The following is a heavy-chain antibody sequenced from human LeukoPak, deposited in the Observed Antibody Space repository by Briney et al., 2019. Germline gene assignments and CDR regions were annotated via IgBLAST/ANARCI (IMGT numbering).Heavy chain of an antibody. V-gene: IGHV1-8*03. CDR3: AREVSVMDAFDI. Sequence: ASVKVSCKASGYTFTSYDINWVRQATGQGLEWMGWMNPNSGNTGYAQKFQGRVTITRNTSISTAYMELSSLRSEDTAVYYCAREVSVMDAFDIWGQGTMVTVPS. CDR1: GYTFTSYD. D-gene: IGHD2-21*01. J-gene: IGHJ3*02. CDR2: MNPNSGNT.